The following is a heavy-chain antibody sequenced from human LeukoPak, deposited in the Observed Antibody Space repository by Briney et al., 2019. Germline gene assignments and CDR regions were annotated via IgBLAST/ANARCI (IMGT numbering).Heavy chain of an antibody. J-gene: IGHJ4*02. D-gene: IGHD3-10*01. CDR2: INPNSAGT. V-gene: IGHV1-2*02. CDR1: GYTFIDYY. CDR3: ARLYGSGRRSAFDY. Sequence: GASVKVSRKASGYTFIDYYIHWVRQAPGQGLEWMGWINPNSAGTNYAQRFQGRITMTRDTSIRTAYMELSRLRSDDTAVYYCARLYGSGRRSAFDYWGQGTPVTVSS.